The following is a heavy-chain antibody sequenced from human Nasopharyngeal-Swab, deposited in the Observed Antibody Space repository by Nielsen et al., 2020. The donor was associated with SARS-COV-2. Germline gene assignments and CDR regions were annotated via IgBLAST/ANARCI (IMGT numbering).Heavy chain of an antibody. J-gene: IGHJ4*02. V-gene: IGHV3-74*01. CDR3: ARGSGPHGSWDY. Sequence: GESLKISRVSSGFPLRSFLMHWVRQVPGKGLVWISRISGDGSSTSYADSVKGRLTISRDNAKNTLYLQINTLTGEDTAVYHCARGSGPHGSWDYWGQGTLVTVSS. D-gene: IGHD1-26*01. CDR2: ISGDGSST. CDR1: GFPLRSFL.